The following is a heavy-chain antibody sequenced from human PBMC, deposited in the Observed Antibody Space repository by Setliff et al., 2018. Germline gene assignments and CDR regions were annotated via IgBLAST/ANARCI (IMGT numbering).Heavy chain of an antibody. CDR2: INPNSGGT. V-gene: IGHV1-2*02. Sequence: GASVKVSCKASGYTFTGYYMHWVRQAPGQGLEWMGWINPNSGGTNYAQKFQGRVTMTRDTSTSTVYLEVNSLRAEDTAVYYCARDVYDFRTGLAAPWGQGTLVTVSS. CDR3: ARDVYDFRTGLAAP. J-gene: IGHJ5*02. D-gene: IGHD3-3*01. CDR1: GYTFTGYY.